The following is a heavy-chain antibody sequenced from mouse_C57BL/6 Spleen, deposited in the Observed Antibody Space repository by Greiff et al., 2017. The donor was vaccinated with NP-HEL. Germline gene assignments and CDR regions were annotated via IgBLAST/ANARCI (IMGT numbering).Heavy chain of an antibody. CDR1: GFNIKDDY. J-gene: IGHJ3*01. V-gene: IGHV14-4*01. D-gene: IGHD2-4*01. Sequence: VHVKQSGAELVRPGASVKLSCTASGFNIKDDYMHWVKQRPEQGLEWIGWIDPENGDTEYASKFQGKATITADTSSNTAYLQLSSLTSEDTAVYYCTTWGLRPGFAYWGQGTLVTVS. CDR2: IDPENGDT. CDR3: TTWGLRPGFAY.